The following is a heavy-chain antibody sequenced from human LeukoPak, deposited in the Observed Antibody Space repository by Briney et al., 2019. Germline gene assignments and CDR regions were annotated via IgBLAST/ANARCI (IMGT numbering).Heavy chain of an antibody. V-gene: IGHV3-53*01. Sequence: GGSLRLSCAVSGFTLSNYWMHWVRQAPGKGLEWVSFIYSDNTHYSDSVKGRFTISRDNSKNTLYLQMNSLRAEDTAVYYCARRAGAYSHPYDYWGQGTLVTVSS. CDR1: GFTLSNYW. J-gene: IGHJ4*02. D-gene: IGHD4/OR15-4a*01. CDR3: ARRAGAYSHPYDY. CDR2: IYSDNT.